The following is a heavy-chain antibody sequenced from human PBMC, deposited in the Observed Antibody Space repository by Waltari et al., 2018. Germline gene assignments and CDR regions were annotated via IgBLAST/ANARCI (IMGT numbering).Heavy chain of an antibody. J-gene: IGHJ4*02. Sequence: QVQLVQSGAEVKKPGASVKVSCKASGYTFTGYYMHWVRQAPGQGLEWMGWINPNSGGTNYAQKLQGRVTMTRDTSISTAYMELSRLRSDDTAVYYCARRSRAAAGTLDYWGQGTLVTVSS. V-gene: IGHV1-2*02. CDR3: ARRSRAAAGTLDY. D-gene: IGHD6-13*01. CDR2: INPNSGGT. CDR1: GYTFTGYY.